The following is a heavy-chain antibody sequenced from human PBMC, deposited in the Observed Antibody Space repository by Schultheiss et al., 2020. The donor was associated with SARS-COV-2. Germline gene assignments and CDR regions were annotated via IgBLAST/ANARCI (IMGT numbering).Heavy chain of an antibody. CDR3: AREVGLLWFGELLWRHYGMDV. CDR1: GFTFSSYW. Sequence: GGSLRLSCAASGFTFSSYWMSWVRQAPGKGLEWVANIKQDGSEKYYVDSVKGRFTISRDNAKNSLYLQMNSLRAEDTAVYYCAREVGLLWFGELLWRHYGMDVWGLGTTVTVSS. D-gene: IGHD3-10*01. CDR2: IKQDGSEK. V-gene: IGHV3-7*01. J-gene: IGHJ6*02.